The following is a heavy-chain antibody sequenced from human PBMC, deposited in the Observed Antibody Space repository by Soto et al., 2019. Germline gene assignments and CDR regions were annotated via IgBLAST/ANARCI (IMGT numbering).Heavy chain of an antibody. J-gene: IGHJ4*02. V-gene: IGHV1-69*08. D-gene: IGHD6-19*01. Sequence: QVQLVQSGAEVKKPGSSVKVSCKASAGTFSSYTISWVRQAPGQGLAWLGRIIPILGIANYAQKFQGRVTITADKATSTAYMELSSLRSEDTAVYYCARDESSGWYVAGAYDYWGQGTLVTVSS. CDR2: IIPILGIA. CDR1: AGTFSSYT. CDR3: ARDESSGWYVAGAYDY.